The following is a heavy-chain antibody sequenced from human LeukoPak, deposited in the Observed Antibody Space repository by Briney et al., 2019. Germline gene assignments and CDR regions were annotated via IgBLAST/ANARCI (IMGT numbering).Heavy chain of an antibody. CDR1: GFTFSSYG. CDR3: ARGGDYYDHYYFDY. Sequence: GGSLRLSCAASGFTFSSYGMHWVRQAPGKGLEWVAFIRYDGSNKYYADSVKGRFTTSRDNSKNTLYLQMNSLRAEDTAVYYCARGGDYYDHYYFDYWGQGTLVTVSS. J-gene: IGHJ4*02. V-gene: IGHV3-30*02. D-gene: IGHD3-22*01. CDR2: IRYDGSNK.